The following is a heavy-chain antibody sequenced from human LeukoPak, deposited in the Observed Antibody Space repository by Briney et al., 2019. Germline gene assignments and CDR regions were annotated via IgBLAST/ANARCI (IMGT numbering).Heavy chain of an antibody. CDR3: ARDVYCSSTSCSLTDY. CDR2: INPNSGGT. V-gene: IGHV1-2*02. D-gene: IGHD2-2*01. J-gene: IGHJ4*02. Sequence: ASVKVSCKASGYTFTGYYMHWVRHAPGQGLEWMGWINPNSGGTNYAQKFKGRVTMTRDTSISTAYMELSRLRSDDTAVYYCARDVYCSSTSCSLTDYWGQGTLVTVSS. CDR1: GYTFTGYY.